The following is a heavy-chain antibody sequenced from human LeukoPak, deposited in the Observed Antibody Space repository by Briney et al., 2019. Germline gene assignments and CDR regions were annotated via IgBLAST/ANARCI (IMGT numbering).Heavy chain of an antibody. Sequence: SETLSLTCTVSGGSISSYYWNWIRQPPGKGLEWLGYIHSSGNTRYNPSLRSRVTILVDTSKNQFSLKLRSVTAADTAVYYCGRAGRYCSGGSCYGENWFDPWGQGTLVTVS. D-gene: IGHD2-15*01. CDR3: GRAGRYCSGGSCYGENWFDP. CDR2: IHSSGNT. V-gene: IGHV4-59*01. J-gene: IGHJ5*02. CDR1: GGSISSYY.